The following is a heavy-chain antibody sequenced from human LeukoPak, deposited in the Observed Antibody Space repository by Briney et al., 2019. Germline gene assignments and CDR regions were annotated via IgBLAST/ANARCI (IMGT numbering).Heavy chain of an antibody. CDR1: GGSISSYY. Sequence: PSETLSLTCTVSGGSISSYYWSWIRQPPGKGLEWIGYIYYSGSTSYNPSLKSRVTISVDTSKNQFSLKLSSVTAADTAVYYCARPDDSSGYFRPEYYYMDVWGKGTTVTIS. J-gene: IGHJ6*03. CDR3: ARPDDSSGYFRPEYYYMDV. CDR2: IYYSGST. D-gene: IGHD3-22*01. V-gene: IGHV4-59*08.